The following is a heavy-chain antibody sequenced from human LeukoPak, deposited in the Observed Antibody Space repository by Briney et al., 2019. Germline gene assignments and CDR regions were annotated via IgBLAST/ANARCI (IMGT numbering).Heavy chain of an antibody. CDR3: ARGSEWVYGSERGWFDP. D-gene: IGHD3-10*01. CDR2: FGPEDGET. V-gene: IGHV1-24*01. J-gene: IGHJ5*02. CDR1: GYTLSELS. Sequence: ASVKVSCKVSGYTLSELSIHWVRQAPGKGLEWMGSFGPEDGETIYAQKFHGRVTMTEDTTTDTAYMELSSLRSEDTAVYYCARGSEWVYGSERGWFDPWGQGTLVTVSS.